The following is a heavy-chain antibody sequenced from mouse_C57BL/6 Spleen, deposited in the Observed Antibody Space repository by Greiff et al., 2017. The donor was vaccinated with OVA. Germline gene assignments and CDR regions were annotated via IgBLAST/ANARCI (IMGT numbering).Heavy chain of an antibody. CDR3: ARGDYGSSYPHWYFDV. J-gene: IGHJ1*03. Sequence: EVQLQQSGPGLAKPSQTLSLTCSVTGYSITSDYWNWIRKFPGNKLEYMGYISYSGSTYSNPSLKSRISITRDTSKNQYYLQLNSVTTEDTATYYCARGDYGSSYPHWYFDVWGTGTTVTVSS. CDR1: GYSITSDY. CDR2: ISYSGST. D-gene: IGHD1-1*01. V-gene: IGHV3-8*01.